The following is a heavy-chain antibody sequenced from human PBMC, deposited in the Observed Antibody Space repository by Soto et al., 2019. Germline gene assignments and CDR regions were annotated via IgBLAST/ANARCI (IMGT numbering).Heavy chain of an antibody. J-gene: IGHJ4*02. CDR2: ISYDGSNK. CDR3: AKPYYYDSSGSYLXY. V-gene: IGHV3-30*18. CDR1: GFTFSSYG. Sequence: GSLRLSCAASGFTFSSYGMHWVRQAPGKGLEWVAVISYDGSNKYYADSVKGRFTISRDNSKNTLYLQMNSLRAEDTAVYYCAKPYYYDSSGSYLXYWSQGTLVTVSS. D-gene: IGHD3-22*01.